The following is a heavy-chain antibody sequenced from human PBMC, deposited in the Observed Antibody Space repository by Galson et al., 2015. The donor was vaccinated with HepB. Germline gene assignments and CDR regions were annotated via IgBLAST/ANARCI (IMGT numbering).Heavy chain of an antibody. Sequence: SLRLSCAASGFTFSTYAMTWVRQAPGKGLEWVSTITGSGGTTYFADSVKGRFTISRDNSKNTLSLQMNSLRVEDTAVYYCASGRTSDTWLKFDYWGQGTLVTVSP. D-gene: IGHD1-26*01. CDR1: GFTFSTYA. CDR3: ASGRTSDTWLKFDY. V-gene: IGHV3-23*01. J-gene: IGHJ4*02. CDR2: ITGSGGTT.